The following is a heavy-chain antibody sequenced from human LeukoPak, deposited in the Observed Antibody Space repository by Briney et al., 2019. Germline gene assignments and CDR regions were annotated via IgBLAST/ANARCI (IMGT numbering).Heavy chain of an antibody. V-gene: IGHV3-33*01. CDR2: IWYDGSEK. CDR1: GFTFSNYA. CDR3: ARASNLHSSTWYMVDY. J-gene: IGHJ4*02. Sequence: PGGSLRLSCAASGFTFSNYAMHWVRQAPGKGLEWVAVIWYDGSEKYYEESVEGRFTISRDNSKNTLYLQMNSLRAEDTAVYYCARASNLHSSTWYMVDYWGQGTLVTVSS. D-gene: IGHD6-13*01.